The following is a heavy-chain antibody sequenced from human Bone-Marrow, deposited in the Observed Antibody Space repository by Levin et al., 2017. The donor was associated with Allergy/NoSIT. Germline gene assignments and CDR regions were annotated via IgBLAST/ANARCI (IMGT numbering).Heavy chain of an antibody. Sequence: GESLKISCAASGFAFSDFDMCWMRQAPGKGLEWVSYITYSGSHIYYAESVKGRFTISRDDATKSLYLQMNSLRAEDTAVYYCARDPSGAGYWGQGSLVTVSS. CDR1: GFAFSDFD. D-gene: IGHD3-3*01. CDR3: ARDPSGAGY. J-gene: IGHJ4*02. V-gene: IGHV3-11*01. CDR2: ITYSGSHI.